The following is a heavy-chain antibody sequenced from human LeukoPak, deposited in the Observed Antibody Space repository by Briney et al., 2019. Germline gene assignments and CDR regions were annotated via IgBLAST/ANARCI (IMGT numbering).Heavy chain of an antibody. CDR1: GFTFSSYG. V-gene: IGHV3-30*18. CDR2: VSYDGSKK. CDR3: AKEGYCSGGSCYGRVDAFDI. Sequence: GRSLRLSCAASGFTFSSYGMHWVRQAPGKGLEWVAVVSYDGSKKYYADSVKGRFTISRDNSKNTLYLQMNSLRAEDTAVYYCAKEGYCSGGSCYGRVDAFDIWGQGTMVTVSS. J-gene: IGHJ3*02. D-gene: IGHD2-15*01.